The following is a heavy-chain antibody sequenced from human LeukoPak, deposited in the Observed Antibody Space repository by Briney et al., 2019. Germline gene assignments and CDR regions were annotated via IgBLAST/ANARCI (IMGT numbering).Heavy chain of an antibody. CDR2: IKQDGSEK. CDR3: GRGSRDY. Sequence: GGSLRLTCAASGFTFSHYWMSWVRQAAGKGLEWVANIKQDGSEKYYVDSLTARVTISRDNARNTLYPQMNSLRADNTAVYYCGRGSRDYWGQGTLVTVSS. V-gene: IGHV3-7*05. CDR1: GFTFSHYW. J-gene: IGHJ4*02.